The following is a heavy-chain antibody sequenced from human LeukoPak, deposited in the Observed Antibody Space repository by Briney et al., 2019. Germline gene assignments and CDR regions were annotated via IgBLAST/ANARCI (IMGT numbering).Heavy chain of an antibody. CDR2: IDTSGSS. D-gene: IGHD3-3*01. CDR3: ARALQVFGVDYNWFDP. CDR1: GGSISSYY. V-gene: IGHV4-4*07. Sequence: SETLSLTCTVSGGSISSYYWNWIRQPAGKGLEWVGRIDTSGSSYYNPSLKSRVTMSLDTSKNQFSLKLSSVTAADTAVYYCARALQVFGVDYNWFDPWGQGTLVTVSS. J-gene: IGHJ5*02.